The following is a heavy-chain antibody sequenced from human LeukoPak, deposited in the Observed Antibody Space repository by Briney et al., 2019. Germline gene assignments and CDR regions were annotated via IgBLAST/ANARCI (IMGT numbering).Heavy chain of an antibody. J-gene: IGHJ5*02. CDR3: ARDDCSGGSCYWSWFDP. CDR2: ISGYNGNA. Sequence: ASVKVSCKASGYTFTTYGINWVRQAPGQGLEWMGWISGYNGNANYAQKLQGRVTMTTDTSTSTAYMELRSLRSDDTAVYYCARDDCSGGSCYWSWFDPWGQGTLVTVSS. V-gene: IGHV1-18*01. D-gene: IGHD2-15*01. CDR1: GYTFTTYG.